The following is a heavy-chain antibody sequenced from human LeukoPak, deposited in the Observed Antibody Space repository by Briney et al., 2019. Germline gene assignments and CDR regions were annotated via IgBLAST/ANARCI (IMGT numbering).Heavy chain of an antibody. CDR2: ISSSSSYI. D-gene: IGHD1-26*01. CDR1: GFTFSSYS. J-gene: IGHJ3*02. Sequence: GGSLRLSCAASGFTFSSYSMNWVRQAPGKGLEWVSSISSSSSYIYYADSVKGRFTISRDNAKNSLYLQMNSLGAEDTAVYYCARGGGSYYGAAFDIWGQGTMVTVSS. CDR3: ARGGGSYYGAAFDI. V-gene: IGHV3-21*01.